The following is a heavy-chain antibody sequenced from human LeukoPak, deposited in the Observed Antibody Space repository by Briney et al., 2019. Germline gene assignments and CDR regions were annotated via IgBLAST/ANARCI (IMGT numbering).Heavy chain of an antibody. CDR3: ARFHRSSVAVAGTDY. Sequence: GASVKVSCKASGYTLTGYYMHWVRQAPGQGLEWMGRINPNSGGTNYAQKFQGRVTMTRDTSISTAYMELSRLRSDDTAVYYCARFHRSSVAVAGTDYWGQGTLVTVSS. J-gene: IGHJ4*02. CDR2: INPNSGGT. V-gene: IGHV1-2*06. D-gene: IGHD6-19*01. CDR1: GYTLTGYY.